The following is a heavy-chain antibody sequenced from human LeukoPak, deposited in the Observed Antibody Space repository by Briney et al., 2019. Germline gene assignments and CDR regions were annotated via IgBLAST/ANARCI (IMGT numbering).Heavy chain of an antibody. CDR2: ISSTGTYI. Sequence: GGSLRLSCAASGFTFTCCSVSWVRQAPGKGLEWVSSISSTGTYINYADSVKGRFTISRDNAKNSLYLQMNSLRAEDTAVYYCARASLFPMVRGVIDYWGQGTLVTVSS. CDR3: ARASLFPMVRGVIDY. D-gene: IGHD3-10*01. CDR1: GFTFTCCS. J-gene: IGHJ4*02. V-gene: IGHV3-21*04.